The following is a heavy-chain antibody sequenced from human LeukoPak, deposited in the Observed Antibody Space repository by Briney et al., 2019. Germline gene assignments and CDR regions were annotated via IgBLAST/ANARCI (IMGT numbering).Heavy chain of an antibody. CDR3: ARAARYSSSSNFDY. CDR2: IYYDGSNK. V-gene: IGHV3-33*01. Sequence: GGSLRLSCAASGFTFSTHGMHWVRQAPGTGLEWVAIIYYDGSNKYYADSVKGRFTISRDNSKNTLYLQMSSLRAEDTAVYYCARAARYSSSSNFDYWGQGTLVTVSS. CDR1: GFTFSTHG. D-gene: IGHD6-6*01. J-gene: IGHJ4*02.